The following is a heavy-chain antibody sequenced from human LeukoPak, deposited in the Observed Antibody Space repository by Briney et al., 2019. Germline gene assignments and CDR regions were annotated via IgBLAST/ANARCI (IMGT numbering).Heavy chain of an antibody. Sequence: GGSLRLSCAASGFTFSSYGMHWVRQAPGKGLEWVAVIWYDGSNKYYADSVKGRFTISRDNSKNTLYLQMNSLRAEDTAVYYCARDRLVRGVSAINYYYYHGMDVWGQGTTVTVSS. J-gene: IGHJ6*02. D-gene: IGHD3-10*01. CDR1: GFTFSSYG. V-gene: IGHV3-33*01. CDR2: IWYDGSNK. CDR3: ARDRLVRGVSAINYYYYHGMDV.